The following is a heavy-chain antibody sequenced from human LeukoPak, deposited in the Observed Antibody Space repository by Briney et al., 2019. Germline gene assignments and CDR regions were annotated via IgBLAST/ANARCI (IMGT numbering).Heavy chain of an antibody. CDR2: INPTGTTT. J-gene: IGHJ5*02. D-gene: IGHD1-26*01. V-gene: IGHV1-46*01. Sequence: ASVKVSCKASGYTFINHWMHWVGQAPGQGLEWVGLINPTGTTTLYAQKFQGRITLTRDMSATTDYMELSSLTSEDTAVYYCARDNSVGGIAWWFDPWGQGTLVTVSS. CDR3: ARDNSVGGIAWWFDP. CDR1: GYTFINHW.